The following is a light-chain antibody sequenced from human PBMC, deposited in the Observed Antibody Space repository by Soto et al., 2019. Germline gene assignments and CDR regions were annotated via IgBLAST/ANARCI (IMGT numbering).Light chain of an antibody. V-gene: IGKV1-27*01. Sequence: DIQMTQSPSSLSASVGDRVTITCRASQGISNYLAWYQQKPGKVPKLLIYAASTLQSGVPSRFSGSGSGTEFTLTISSLQPDDFATYFCQQYSDYSRTFGQGTKVDIK. CDR2: AAS. J-gene: IGKJ1*01. CDR3: QQYSDYSRT. CDR1: QGISNY.